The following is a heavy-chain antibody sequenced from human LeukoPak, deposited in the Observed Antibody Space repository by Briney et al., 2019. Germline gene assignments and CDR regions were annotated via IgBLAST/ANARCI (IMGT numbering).Heavy chain of an antibody. V-gene: IGHV1-2*02. CDR3: ARGLHCSSTSCYTYGY. J-gene: IGHJ4*02. CDR2: INPNSGGT. D-gene: IGHD2-2*02. Sequence: ASVKVSCKASGYTFTGYYMPWVRQAPGQGLEWMGWINPNSGGTNYAQKFQGRVTTTRDTSISTAYMELSRLRSDDTGVYYCARGLHCSSTSCYTYGYWGQGTLVTVSS. CDR1: GYTFTGYY.